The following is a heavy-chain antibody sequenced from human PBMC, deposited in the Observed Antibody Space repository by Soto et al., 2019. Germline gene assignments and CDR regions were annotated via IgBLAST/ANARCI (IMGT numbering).Heavy chain of an antibody. D-gene: IGHD5-12*01. J-gene: IGHJ4*02. Sequence: GESLKISCKASAYSFTNYWIAWVRQMPGKGLEWMGVIYPRDSDAKYSPAFQGQVTFSVDKSINTAYLQWASLEASDTAMYFCARKLAPEFFDSWGQGTLVTVSS. CDR1: AYSFTNYW. CDR2: IYPRDSDA. CDR3: ARKLAPEFFDS. V-gene: IGHV5-51*01.